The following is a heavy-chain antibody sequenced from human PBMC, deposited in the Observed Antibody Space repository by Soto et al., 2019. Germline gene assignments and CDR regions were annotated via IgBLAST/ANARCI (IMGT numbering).Heavy chain of an antibody. Sequence: QVQLVQSGAEVKKPGASVKVSCKASGYTFTSYGISWVRQAPGQGLEWMGWISAYNGNTNYAQKLQGRVTMTTDTHTSTAYMELRSLRSDDTAVYYCARDPNTYYDFWSGSISDNWFDPWGQGTLVTVSS. CDR3: ARDPNTYYDFWSGSISDNWFDP. CDR1: GYTFTSYG. D-gene: IGHD3-3*01. J-gene: IGHJ5*02. CDR2: ISAYNGNT. V-gene: IGHV1-18*01.